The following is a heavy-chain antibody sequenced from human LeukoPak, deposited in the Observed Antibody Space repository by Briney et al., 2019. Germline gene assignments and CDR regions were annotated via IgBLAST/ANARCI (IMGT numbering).Heavy chain of an antibody. V-gene: IGHV3-23*01. Sequence: SGGSLRLSCAASRFTFSSYAMSWVRQAPGKGLEWVSSISGSGGSTYYVDSVKGRFTISRDNSKNTLYLQMNSLRAEDTAVYYCAKSPPGPNYYDSSACYYGPHYWGQGTLVTVSS. D-gene: IGHD3-22*01. CDR2: ISGSGGST. CDR3: AKSPPGPNYYDSSACYYGPHY. CDR1: RFTFSSYA. J-gene: IGHJ4*02.